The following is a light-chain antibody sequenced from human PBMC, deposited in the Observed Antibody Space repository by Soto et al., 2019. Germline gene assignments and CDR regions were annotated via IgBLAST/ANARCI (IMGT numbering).Light chain of an antibody. CDR3: QQYGSPWT. CDR2: GAS. CDR1: QSVWGSL. V-gene: IGKV3-20*01. J-gene: IGKJ1*01. Sequence: ETVLTQSPGTLSLSPGERATLSCRASQSVWGSLLAWYQHKPGQTPRLLIYGASSRVTGIPVRFRGSVSGTDFPLTIRRLEPEDFAVYYCQQYGSPWTFGQGTKVEIK.